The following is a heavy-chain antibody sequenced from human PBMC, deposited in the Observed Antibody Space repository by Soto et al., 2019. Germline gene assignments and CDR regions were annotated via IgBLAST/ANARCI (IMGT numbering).Heavy chain of an antibody. CDR1: GFTFSSYG. V-gene: IGHV3-30*18. Sequence: GGPLRLSCAASGFTFSSYGMHWVRQAPGKGLEWVAVISYDGSNKYYADSVKGRFTISRDNSKNTLYLQMNSLRAEDTAVYYCAKESLRLIVGATGVDYWGQGTLVTVSS. J-gene: IGHJ4*02. CDR3: AKESLRLIVGATGVDY. D-gene: IGHD1-26*01. CDR2: ISYDGSNK.